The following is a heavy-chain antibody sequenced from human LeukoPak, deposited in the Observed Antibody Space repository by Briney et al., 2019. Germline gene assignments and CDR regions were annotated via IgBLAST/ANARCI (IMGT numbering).Heavy chain of an antibody. CDR3: ASDGGTGYAFDM. J-gene: IGHJ3*02. V-gene: IGHV4-59*01. D-gene: IGHD2-8*02. Sequence: PSETLSLTCTVSGGSISYYYWSWIRQPPGKALEWIGYIYYSGSTNYNPSLKSRVTISVDTPKNQFSRKLSSVTAADTAVYYCASDGGTGYAFDMWGQGTTVTVSS. CDR1: GGSISYYY. CDR2: IYYSGST.